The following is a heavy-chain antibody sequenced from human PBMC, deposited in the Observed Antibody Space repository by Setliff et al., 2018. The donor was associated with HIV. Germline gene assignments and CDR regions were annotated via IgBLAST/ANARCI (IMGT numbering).Heavy chain of an antibody. CDR1: GFTFSDYY. V-gene: IGHV3-11*04. CDR2: ISSSGSSK. CDR3: ARGGTSGSYLPRYFDS. D-gene: IGHD1-26*01. J-gene: IGHJ4*02. Sequence: GGSLRLSCAASGFTFSDYYISWIRQAPGKGLEWVSYISSSGSSKYYSDSVKGRFTISRDNAKNSLYLQMNSLRADDTAVYFCARGGTSGSYLPRYFDSWGQGTLVTVSS.